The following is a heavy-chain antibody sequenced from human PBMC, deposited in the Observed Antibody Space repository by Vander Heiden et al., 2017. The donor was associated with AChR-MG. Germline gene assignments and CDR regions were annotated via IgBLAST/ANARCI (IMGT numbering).Heavy chain of an antibody. CDR3: ARDQRRYCSSTSCYILSYYYYGMDV. CDR1: GGTFSSYA. V-gene: IGHV1-69*01. CDR2: IIPSFGTA. J-gene: IGHJ6*02. D-gene: IGHD2-2*02. Sequence: QVQLVQSGAEVKKPGSSVKVSCKASGGTFSSYAISWVRQAPGQGLEWMGGIIPSFGTANYAQKFQGRVTITADESTSTAYMELSSLRSEDTAVYYCARDQRRYCSSTSCYILSYYYYGMDVWGQGTTVTVSS.